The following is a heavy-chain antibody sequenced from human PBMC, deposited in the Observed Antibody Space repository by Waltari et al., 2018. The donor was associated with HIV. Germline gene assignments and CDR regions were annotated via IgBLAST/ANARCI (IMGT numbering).Heavy chain of an antibody. V-gene: IGHV3-53*01. CDR1: NFSVSDKH. D-gene: IGHD3-10*01. J-gene: IGHJ5*02. CDR2: IYPDDTT. Sequence: AESGGRLIQPGGSLGPSCTASNFSVSDKHVTWIRQTPGGSLEWVAVIYPDDTTHYADSVSGRFTISRAKSRTTVLLLMNGLFVDDTATYFCATGVRYYGPWGQGTRVTVSS. CDR3: ATGVRYYGP.